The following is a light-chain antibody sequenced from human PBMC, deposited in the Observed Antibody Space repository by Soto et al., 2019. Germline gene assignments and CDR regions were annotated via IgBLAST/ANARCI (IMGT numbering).Light chain of an antibody. V-gene: IGKV3-20*01. CDR2: GAS. J-gene: IGKJ3*01. CDR1: QSVSSSY. Sequence: EIVLTQSPGTLSLSPGERATLSCRASQSVSSSYLAWYQQKPGQAPRLLIYGASSRVTGIPDRFCGSGSGTDFTLTISRLEPEDFAVYYCQQYCSSPIFTFGPGTKVDI. CDR3: QQYCSSPIFT.